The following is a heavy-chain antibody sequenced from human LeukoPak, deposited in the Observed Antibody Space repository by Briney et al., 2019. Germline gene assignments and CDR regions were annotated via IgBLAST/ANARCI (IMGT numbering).Heavy chain of an antibody. J-gene: IGHJ5*02. CDR2: ISYDGSNK. CDR3: ARDTCSSTSCYPGKTNWFDP. CDR1: GFTFSSYG. Sequence: GRSLRLSCAASGFTFSSYGMHWVRQAPGEGLEWVAVISYDGSNKYYADSVKGRFTISRDNSKNTLYLQMNSLRAEDTAVYYCARDTCSSTSCYPGKTNWFDPWGQGTLVTVSS. V-gene: IGHV3-30*03. D-gene: IGHD2-2*01.